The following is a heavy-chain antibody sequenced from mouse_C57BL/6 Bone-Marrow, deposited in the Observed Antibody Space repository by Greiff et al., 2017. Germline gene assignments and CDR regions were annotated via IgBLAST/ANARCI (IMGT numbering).Heavy chain of an antibody. CDR2: ISYSGST. V-gene: IGHV3-8*01. CDR1: GYSITSAY. Sequence: EVQGVESGPGLAKPSQTLSLTCSVTGYSITSAYWNWIRTFPGNKLEYMGYISYSGSTYYHPSLKSRISITRDTSKNQYYLQLNSLTTEDTATYYCARGATMGTRGFAYGGQGTLVTVSA. D-gene: IGHD2-14*01. J-gene: IGHJ3*01. CDR3: ARGATMGTRGFAY.